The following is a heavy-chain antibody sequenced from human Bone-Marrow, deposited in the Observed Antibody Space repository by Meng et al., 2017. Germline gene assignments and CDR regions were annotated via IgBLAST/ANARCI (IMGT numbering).Heavy chain of an antibody. J-gene: IGHJ6*02. CDR2: IYYSGST. D-gene: IGHD3-10*01. CDR1: GGSISSSIYY. Sequence: SETLSLTCTVSGGSISSSIYYWGWIRQPPGKGLEWIGSIYYSGSTYYNPSLKGRVTISVDTSKNQFSLKLSAVTAADTAVYSCARHSGGSGSYFAYYYYYGMDVWGQGTTVTVSS. CDR3: ARHSGGSGSYFAYYYYYGMDV. V-gene: IGHV4-39*07.